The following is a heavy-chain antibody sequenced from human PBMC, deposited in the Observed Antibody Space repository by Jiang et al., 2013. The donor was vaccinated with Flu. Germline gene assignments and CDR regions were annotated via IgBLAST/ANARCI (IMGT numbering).Heavy chain of an antibody. V-gene: IGHV4-30-4*01. CDR2: VYYSGST. Sequence: PGLVKPSETLSLTCTVSGGSISGYYWSWIRQPPGKGLEWIGYVYYSGSTYYNPSLKSRLTISIDRSKNQFSLRLTSVTAADTAVYYCAREGFGELPSYFDYWGQGTLFTVSS. D-gene: IGHD3-10*01. CDR1: GGSISGYY. J-gene: IGHJ4*02. CDR3: AREGFGELPSYFDY.